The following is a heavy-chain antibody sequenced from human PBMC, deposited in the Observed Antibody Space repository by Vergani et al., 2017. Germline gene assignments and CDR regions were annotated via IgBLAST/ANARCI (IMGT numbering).Heavy chain of an antibody. CDR3: AKGGEDIVVVPAAIGHDWFDP. J-gene: IGHJ5*02. CDR1: GYTFTGYY. D-gene: IGHD2-2*01. Sequence: QVQLVQSGSELKKPGASVKVSCKASGYTFTGYYMHWVRQAPGQGLEWMGWINPNSGGTNYAQKFQGRVTITRDTSASTAYMELSSLRSEDTAVYYCAKGGEDIVVVPAAIGHDWFDPWGQGTLVTVSS. V-gene: IGHV1-2*02. CDR2: INPNSGGT.